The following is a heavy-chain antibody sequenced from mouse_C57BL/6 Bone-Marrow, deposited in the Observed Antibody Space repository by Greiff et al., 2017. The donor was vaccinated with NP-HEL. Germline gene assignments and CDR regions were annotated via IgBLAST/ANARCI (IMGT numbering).Heavy chain of an antibody. Sequence: QVQLQQSGAELARPGASVKLSCKASGYTFTSYGISWVKQRTGQGLEWIGEIYPRSGNTYYNEKFKGKATLTVDKSSSTAYMELRSLTSEDSAVYFCARSLWLRRRGYYAMDYWGQGTSVTVSS. V-gene: IGHV1-81*01. CDR2: IYPRSGNT. CDR1: GYTFTSYG. CDR3: ARSLWLRRRGYYAMDY. J-gene: IGHJ4*01. D-gene: IGHD2-2*01.